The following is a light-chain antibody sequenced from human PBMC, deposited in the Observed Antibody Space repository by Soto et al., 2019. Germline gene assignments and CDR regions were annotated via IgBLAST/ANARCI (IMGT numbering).Light chain of an antibody. CDR2: AAS. J-gene: IGKJ4*01. CDR1: QSISSY. Sequence: DIQITQSPSSLSASVGDRVTITCRASQSISSYVNWYQQKPGKAPQLLIYAASSLQSGVPSRFSGGGSGTDFTLTISSLQPEDFATYYCQQSYSNPRTFGGGTKVDIK. V-gene: IGKV1-39*01. CDR3: QQSYSNPRT.